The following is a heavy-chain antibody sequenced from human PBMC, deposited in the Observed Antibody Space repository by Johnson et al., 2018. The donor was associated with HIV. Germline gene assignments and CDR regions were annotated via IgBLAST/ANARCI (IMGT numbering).Heavy chain of an antibody. CDR1: GFTVSSYG. CDR2: IRYDGSNK. J-gene: IGHJ3*02. CDR3: AKSTWELRHLDAFDI. Sequence: VQLVESGGGLVQPGGSLRLSCAASGFTVSSYGMHWVRQAPGKGLEWVAFIRYDGSNKYYADSVKGRFTISRDNSKNTLYLQMNSLRAEDTAVYYCAKSTWELRHLDAFDIWGQGTMVTVSS. V-gene: IGHV3-30*02. D-gene: IGHD1-26*01.